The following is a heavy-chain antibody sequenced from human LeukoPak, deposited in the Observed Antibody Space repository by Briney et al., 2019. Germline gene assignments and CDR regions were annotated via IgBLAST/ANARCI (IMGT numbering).Heavy chain of an antibody. CDR2: ISSDGSST. CDR3: ARDQRVTGRPDIDY. Sequence: GGSLRLSCAASGFTFMNHWMHWVRQTPGKGLVWVSRISSDGSSTTYADSVKGRFTISRDNAKNTPYLQMNNLRAEDTAMYYCARDQRVTGRPDIDYWGQGTLVIVPS. J-gene: IGHJ4*02. V-gene: IGHV3-74*03. CDR1: GFTFMNHW. D-gene: IGHD6-6*01.